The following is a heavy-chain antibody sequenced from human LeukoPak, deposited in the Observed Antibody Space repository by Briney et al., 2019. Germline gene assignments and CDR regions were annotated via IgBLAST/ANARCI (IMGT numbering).Heavy chain of an antibody. CDR3: ASQYLYYYGYYRGYFDY. Sequence: GSLRLSCAASGFTFSSYWMSWVRQAPGKGLEWVANIKQDGSEKYYVGSVKGRFTISRDNAKNSLYLQMNSLRAEDTAVYYCASQYLYYYGYYRGYFDYWGQGTLVTASS. J-gene: IGHJ4*02. D-gene: IGHD3-10*01. CDR2: IKQDGSEK. CDR1: GFTFSSYW. V-gene: IGHV3-7*01.